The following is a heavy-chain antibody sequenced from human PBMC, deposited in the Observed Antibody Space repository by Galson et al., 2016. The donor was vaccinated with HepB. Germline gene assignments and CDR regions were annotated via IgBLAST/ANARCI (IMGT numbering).Heavy chain of an antibody. Sequence: SLRLSCADSTVTSSNYWMTWVRRAPGKGLEWVANIKPDGSEKYYVDSVKGRFTIPRDNAKNSLYLQMNSLRAEDTAVYYCARRCCTAGRCYSASYLCFDSWGQGSLVTVSS. CDR1: TVTSSNYW. D-gene: IGHD2-15*01. V-gene: IGHV3-7*01. J-gene: IGHJ4*02. CDR3: ARRCCTAGRCYSASYLCFDS. CDR2: IKPDGSEK.